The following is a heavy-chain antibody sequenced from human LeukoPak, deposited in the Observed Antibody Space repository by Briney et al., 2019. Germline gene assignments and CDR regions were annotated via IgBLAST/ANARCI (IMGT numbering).Heavy chain of an antibody. CDR1: GGSFSGYY. Sequence: KPSETLSLTCAVYGGSFSGYYWSWIRQPPGKGLEWIGEINHSESTNYNPSLKSRVTMSVDTSKNQFSLKLSSVTAADTAVYYCASVSCSSTSCYAFGDPNWFDPWGQGTLVTVSS. J-gene: IGHJ5*02. D-gene: IGHD2-2*01. V-gene: IGHV4-34*01. CDR2: INHSEST. CDR3: ASVSCSSTSCYAFGDPNWFDP.